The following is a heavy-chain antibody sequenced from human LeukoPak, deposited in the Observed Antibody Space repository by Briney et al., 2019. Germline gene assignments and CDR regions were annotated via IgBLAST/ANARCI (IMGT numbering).Heavy chain of an antibody. CDR3: AKLGTSATYFDL. Sequence: GESLKISCKGSGYSFIRNWIGWVRQMPGKGLEWMAIIYPGDSETRTNPSFQGQVTISADKSISTAYLQWSSLTASDTAMYYCAKLGTSATYFDLWGQGTLVTVSS. D-gene: IGHD2-15*01. J-gene: IGHJ4*02. CDR2: IYPGDSET. CDR1: GYSFIRNW. V-gene: IGHV5-51*01.